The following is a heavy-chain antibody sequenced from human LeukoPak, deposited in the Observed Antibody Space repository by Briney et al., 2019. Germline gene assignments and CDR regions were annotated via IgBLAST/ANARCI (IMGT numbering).Heavy chain of an antibody. CDR1: EGTCSTYA. Sequence: SAKDSCKTSEGTCSTYAIICVRHAPGQGLQWMGGIIPIFGTANYAQKFQGRVTISADESTSTAYMELSSLRSEDRAVYYCARGRTYSYDSSGSRYYYGMDVWGEGTTVSVSS. V-gene: IGHV1-69*13. J-gene: IGHJ6*04. CDR3: ARGRTYSYDSSGSRYYYGMDV. D-gene: IGHD3-22*01. CDR2: IIPIFGTA.